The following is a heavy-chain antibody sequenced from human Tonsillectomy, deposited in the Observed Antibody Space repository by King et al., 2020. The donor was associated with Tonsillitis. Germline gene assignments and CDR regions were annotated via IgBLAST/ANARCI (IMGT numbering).Heavy chain of an antibody. D-gene: IGHD3-9*01. V-gene: IGHV2-70*11. CDR2: IEWDDDK. J-gene: IGHJ4*02. Sequence: VTLKESGPALVKPTQTLTLTCTFSGFSLSTSAMCVSWIRQPPGKALEWLARIEWDDDKHYSTSLKTRLTISKDTSKNQVVLTMTNMDPVDTATYYCARNTNDIFDYWGQGTLVTVSS. CDR3: ARNTNDIFDY. CDR1: GFSLSTSAMC.